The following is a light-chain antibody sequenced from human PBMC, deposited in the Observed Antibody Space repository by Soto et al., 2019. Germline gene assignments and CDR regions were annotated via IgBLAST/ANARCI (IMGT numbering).Light chain of an antibody. CDR2: YDS. CDR1: NIGSKS. J-gene: IGLJ1*01. Sequence: SYELTQPPSVSGAPGKTARITCGGNNIGSKSVHWYQQKPGQAPVLVIYYDSDRPSGIPERFSGSNSGNTATLTISRVEAGDEADYYCQVWDSSSDHGVFGTGTQLTVL. CDR3: QVWDSSSDHGV. V-gene: IGLV3-21*04.